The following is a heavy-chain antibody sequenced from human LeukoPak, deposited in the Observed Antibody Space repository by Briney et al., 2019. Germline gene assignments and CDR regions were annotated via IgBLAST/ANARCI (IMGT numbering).Heavy chain of an antibody. J-gene: IGHJ4*02. CDR2: IIPILGIA. CDR3: ALVGATNGFDY. V-gene: IGHV1-69*04. Sequence: SVKVSCKASGGTFSSYAISWVRQAPGQGPEWMGRIIPILGIANYAQKFQGRVTITADKSTSTAYMELSSLRSEDTAVYYCALVGATNGFDYWGQGTLVTVSS. CDR1: GGTFSSYA. D-gene: IGHD1-26*01.